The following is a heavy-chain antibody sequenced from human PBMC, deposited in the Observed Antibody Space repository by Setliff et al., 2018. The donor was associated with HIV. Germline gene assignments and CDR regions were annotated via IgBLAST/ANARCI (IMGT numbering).Heavy chain of an antibody. Sequence: SQTLSLTCAISGDSVSSNTAAWNWIRQSPSRGLEWLGRTYYRSKWSNDYAVSVKSRITINPDTSKNQFSLQLNSVTPEDTAVYYCARRLNYYGSGNYPGAFDIWGQGTMVTVSS. J-gene: IGHJ3*02. CDR2: TYYRSKWSN. D-gene: IGHD3-10*01. V-gene: IGHV6-1*01. CDR3: ARRLNYYGSGNYPGAFDI. CDR1: GDSVSSNTAA.